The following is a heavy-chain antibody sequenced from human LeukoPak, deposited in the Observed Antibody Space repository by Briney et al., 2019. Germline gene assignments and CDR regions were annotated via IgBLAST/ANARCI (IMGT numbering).Heavy chain of an antibody. CDR1: GYSISSGYY. D-gene: IGHD1-26*01. Sequence: KPSETLSLTCAVSGYSISSGYYWGWIRQPPGKGLEWIGSIYHSGSTYYNPSLKSRVTISVDTSKNQFSLKLGSVTAADTAVYYCSNLDGAFDYWGQGTLVTVSS. CDR3: SNLDGAFDY. J-gene: IGHJ4*02. CDR2: IYHSGST. V-gene: IGHV4-38-2*01.